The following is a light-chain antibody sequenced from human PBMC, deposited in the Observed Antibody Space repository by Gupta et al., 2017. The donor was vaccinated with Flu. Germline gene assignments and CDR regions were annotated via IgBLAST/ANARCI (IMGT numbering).Light chain of an antibody. CDR3: MQALPVPFT. CDR1: QSRLHGNGYNY. CDR2: LGS. J-gene: IGKJ5*01. V-gene: IGKV2-28*01. Sequence: ISCRSSQSRLHGNGYNYADWYLQTPGQSTQLLIDLGSNRASGVADRFSGSGSGTDFILKISRVEAEDVGVYYCMQALPVPFTFGQGTRLEIK.